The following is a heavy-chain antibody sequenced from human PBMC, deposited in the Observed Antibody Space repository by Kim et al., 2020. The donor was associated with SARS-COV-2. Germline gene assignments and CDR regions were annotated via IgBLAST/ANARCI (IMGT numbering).Heavy chain of an antibody. CDR2: TYYRSKWYK. Sequence: SQTLSLTCAISGDSVSSNSAAWNWIRQSPSRGLEWLGRTYYRSKWYKDYAVSVKSRITINPDTSKNQFSLQLNSVTPEDTAVYYCARGSIRFLEWLSLGYYYYYGMDVWGQGTTVTVSS. J-gene: IGHJ6*02. CDR1: GDSVSSNSAA. CDR3: ARGSIRFLEWLSLGYYYYYGMDV. V-gene: IGHV6-1*01. D-gene: IGHD3-3*01.